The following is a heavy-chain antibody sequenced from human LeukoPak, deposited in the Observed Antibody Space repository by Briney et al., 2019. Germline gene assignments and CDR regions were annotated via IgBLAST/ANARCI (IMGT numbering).Heavy chain of an antibody. D-gene: IGHD1-14*01. CDR2: ITNDGSST. CDR3: ATQQEGNPAY. V-gene: IGHV3-74*01. Sequence: QPGGSLRLSCAASGLTFSSHWMHWVRQAPGKGLVWVSRITNDGSSTTYADSVKGRFTISRDNAKNMLYLQVNSLRAEDTAVCYCATQQEGNPAYWGQGTLVTVSS. J-gene: IGHJ4*02. CDR1: GLTFSSHW.